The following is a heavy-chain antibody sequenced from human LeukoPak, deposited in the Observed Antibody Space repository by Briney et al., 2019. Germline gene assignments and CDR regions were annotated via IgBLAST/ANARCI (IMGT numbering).Heavy chain of an antibody. V-gene: IGHV1-18*01. Sequence: ASVKVSCKASGYTFTSYAISWVRQAPGQGLEWMGWISAYNGNTNYAQKLQGRVTKTTDTSTSTAYMELRSLRSDDTAVYYCARSPSSGYYYSGAFDIWGQGTMVTVSS. CDR1: GYTFTSYA. CDR3: ARSPSSGYYYSGAFDI. J-gene: IGHJ3*02. D-gene: IGHD3-22*01. CDR2: ISAYNGNT.